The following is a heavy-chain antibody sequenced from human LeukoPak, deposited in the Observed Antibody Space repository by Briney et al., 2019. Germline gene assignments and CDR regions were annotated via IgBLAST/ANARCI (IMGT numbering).Heavy chain of an antibody. CDR3: ASWGRWASIVPHWFDP. D-gene: IGHD3-16*01. V-gene: IGHV4-39*07. J-gene: IGHJ5*02. Sequence: SETLSLTCTVSGGSISSSNYYWGWARQPPGKGLEWIGEINHSGSTNYNPSLKSRVTISVDTSKNQFSLKLSPVTAADTAVYYCASWGRWASIVPHWFDPWGQGTLVTVSS. CDR2: INHSGST. CDR1: GGSISSSNYY.